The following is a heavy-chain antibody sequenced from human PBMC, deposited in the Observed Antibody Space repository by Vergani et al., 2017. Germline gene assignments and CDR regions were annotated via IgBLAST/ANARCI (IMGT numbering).Heavy chain of an antibody. V-gene: IGHV3-66*02. D-gene: IGHD1-26*01. CDR3: ARGRGRPGRACDI. CDR1: GFTVSSNY. J-gene: IGHJ3*02. CDR2: IYSGGST. Sequence: EVQLVESGGGLVQPGGSLRLSCAASGFTVSSNYMSWVRQAPGKGLEWVSVIYSGGSTYYADSVKGRFTISRDNSKNTLYLQMNSLRAEDTAVYSCARGRGRPGRACDIWGQGTMVTVSS.